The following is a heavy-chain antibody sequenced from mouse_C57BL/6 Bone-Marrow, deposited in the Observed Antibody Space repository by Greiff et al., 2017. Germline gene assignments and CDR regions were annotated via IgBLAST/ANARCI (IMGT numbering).Heavy chain of an antibody. J-gene: IGHJ1*03. Sequence: VQLVESGPELVKPGASVKLSCKASGYTFTSYDINWVKQRPGQGLAWIGWIYPRDGSTKYNAKFKGKATLTVDTSSNTAYMELHSLTSEDSAVYFCVRREDYGSRHWYFDVWGTGTTVTVSS. CDR2: IYPRDGST. CDR3: VRREDYGSRHWYFDV. D-gene: IGHD1-1*01. V-gene: IGHV1-85*01. CDR1: GYTFTSYD.